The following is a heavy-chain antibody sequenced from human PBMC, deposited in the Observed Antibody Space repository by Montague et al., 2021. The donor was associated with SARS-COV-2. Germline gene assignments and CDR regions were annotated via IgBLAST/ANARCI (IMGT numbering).Heavy chain of an antibody. CDR3: ASGMFDT. J-gene: IGHJ5*02. V-gene: IGHV3-66*01. CDR2: IYSSGDT. CDR1: GFTVSSTY. Sequence: SLRLSCAASGFTVSSTYMGWVRQAPGKGLEWISVIYSSGDTYHADSMKDRFTISRDNSKNTVYLQMHILRAEDTAVYYCASGMFDTWGQGTLVTVSS.